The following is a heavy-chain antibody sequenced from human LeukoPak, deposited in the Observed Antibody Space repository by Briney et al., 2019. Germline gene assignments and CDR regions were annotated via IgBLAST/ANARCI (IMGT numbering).Heavy chain of an antibody. Sequence: ASVKVSCKASGYTFTSYYMHWVRQAPGQGLEWMGIINPSGGSTSYAQKFQGRVTMTRDTSTSTVYMELSSLRSEDMAVYYCARDGPMTYGSGKRGKIDYWGQGTLVTVSS. J-gene: IGHJ4*02. D-gene: IGHD3-10*01. CDR1: GYTFTSYY. CDR2: INPSGGST. V-gene: IGHV1-46*01. CDR3: ARDGPMTYGSGKRGKIDY.